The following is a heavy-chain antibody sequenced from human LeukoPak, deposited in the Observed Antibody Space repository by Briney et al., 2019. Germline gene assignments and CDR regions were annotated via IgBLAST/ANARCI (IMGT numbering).Heavy chain of an antibody. CDR1: GGSISSYY. CDR2: IYTSGST. J-gene: IGHJ4*02. D-gene: IGHD6-19*01. CDR3: ARGSVAGTGGIFDY. V-gene: IGHV4-4*07. Sequence: PSDTLSLTCNVSGGSISSYYWSWIRQPAGKGLEWIGRIYTSGSTNYNPSLRSRVTMSVDTSKNQFSLKLSSVTAADTAVYYCARGSVAGTGGIFDYWGQGTLVTVSS.